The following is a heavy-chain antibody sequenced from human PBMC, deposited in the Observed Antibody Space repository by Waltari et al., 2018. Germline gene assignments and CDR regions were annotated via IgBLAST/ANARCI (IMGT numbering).Heavy chain of an antibody. Sequence: QVQLVQSGAEVKKPGSSVKVSCKASGGTFSSYAISWVRQAPGQGLEWMGGIIPIFGTANYAQKFQGRVTITADEYTSTAYMELSSLRSEDTAVYYCARDLRSRRYYDSSGYYEAFDYWGQGTLVTVSS. CDR1: GGTFSSYA. D-gene: IGHD3-22*01. J-gene: IGHJ4*02. CDR3: ARDLRSRRYYDSSGYYEAFDY. CDR2: IIPIFGTA. V-gene: IGHV1-69*13.